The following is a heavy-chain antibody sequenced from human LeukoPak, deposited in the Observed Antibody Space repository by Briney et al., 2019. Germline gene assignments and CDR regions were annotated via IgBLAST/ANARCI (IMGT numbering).Heavy chain of an antibody. Sequence: SETLSLTCTVSGGSISSGSYYWSWIRKPAGEGLEWIGRIYTSGSTNYNPSLKSRVTISVDTSKNQISLKLSSVTAADTAVYYCASESITIFGVVNAQYYYYYYMDVWGKGTTVTVSS. CDR1: GGSISSGSYY. D-gene: IGHD3-3*01. CDR3: ASESITIFGVVNAQYYYYYYMDV. J-gene: IGHJ6*03. CDR2: IYTSGST. V-gene: IGHV4-61*02.